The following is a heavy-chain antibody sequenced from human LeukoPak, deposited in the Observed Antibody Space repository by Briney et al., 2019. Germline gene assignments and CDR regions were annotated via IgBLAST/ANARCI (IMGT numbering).Heavy chain of an antibody. J-gene: IGHJ4*02. CDR2: IFHTGDT. CDR1: GVSITDYY. Sequence: PSETLSPTCIVSGVSITDYYWSWIRQPPGKGLEWIAYIFHTGDTRYNPFLKSRIIISLDTSKNQFSLKLNSVTAADTAVYYCARHPLRGGFDFWGQGALVTVSS. CDR3: ARHPLRGGFDF. V-gene: IGHV4-59*08.